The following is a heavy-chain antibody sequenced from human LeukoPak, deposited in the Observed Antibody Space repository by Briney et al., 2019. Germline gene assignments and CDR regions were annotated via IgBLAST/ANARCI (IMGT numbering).Heavy chain of an antibody. CDR3: AREYYSNYGIVYNWFDP. J-gene: IGHJ5*02. CDR1: GFTFSSYS. CDR2: IWYDGSNK. Sequence: GGSLRLSCAASGFTFSSYSMNWVRQAPGKGLEWVAVIWYDGSNKYYADSVKGRFTISRDNSKNTLYLQMNSLRAEDTAVYYCAREYYSNYGIVYNWFDPWGQGTLVTVSS. D-gene: IGHD4-11*01. V-gene: IGHV3-33*08.